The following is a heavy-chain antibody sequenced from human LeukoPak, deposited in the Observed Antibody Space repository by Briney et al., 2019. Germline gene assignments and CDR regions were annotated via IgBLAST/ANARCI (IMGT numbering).Heavy chain of an antibody. CDR2: IASSGRNT. J-gene: IGHJ3*01. CDR1: GFNFNDAA. CDR3: AKDIQLSA. V-gene: IGHV3-23*01. Sequence: GGSWRLSCEASGFNFNDAAMTWVRQAPGKGLEWVSLIASSGRNTYYTDSVRGRFTISRDNSKKTLSLEMNSLRVEDTAIYYCAKDIQLSAWGLGTMVTVSS. D-gene: IGHD5-24*01.